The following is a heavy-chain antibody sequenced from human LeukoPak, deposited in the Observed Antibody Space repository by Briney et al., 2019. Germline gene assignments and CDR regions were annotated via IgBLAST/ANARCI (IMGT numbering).Heavy chain of an antibody. J-gene: IGHJ5*02. V-gene: IGHV1-69*08. Sequence: SVKVSCKTSGGTFLSHTFSWVRQAPGQGLGWMGKITPVINTANYAQTFQGRVSIYADKSTTTVYMDLSGLRPDDTAVYYCARVNLRGSNYNWFDPWGQGTLVTVAS. D-gene: IGHD1-26*01. CDR3: ARVNLRGSNYNWFDP. CDR1: GGTFLSHT. CDR2: ITPVINTA.